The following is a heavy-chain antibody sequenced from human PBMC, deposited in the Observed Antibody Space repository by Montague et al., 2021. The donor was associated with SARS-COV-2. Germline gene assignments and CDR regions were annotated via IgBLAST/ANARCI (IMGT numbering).Heavy chain of an antibody. J-gene: IGHJ4*02. V-gene: IGHV4-34*01. CDR3: ARGRQHFNMIVVGMNGGEYGFDY. CDR1: GGSFSDYF. CDR2: INHRGTS. Sequence: SETLSLTCAVYGGSFSDYFWTWIRQHPGTGLEWIGEINHRGTSNYNPSLKSRVSISVDTSKNKFSLSLGSVTAADTAVYYCARGRQHFNMIVVGMNGGEYGFDYWGQGTLVTVSS. D-gene: IGHD3-22*01.